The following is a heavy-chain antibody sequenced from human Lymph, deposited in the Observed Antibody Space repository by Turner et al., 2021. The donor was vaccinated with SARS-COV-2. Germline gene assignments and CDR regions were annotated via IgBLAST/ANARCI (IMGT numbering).Heavy chain of an antibody. V-gene: IGHV3-53*04. CDR2: IYSGSSS. J-gene: IGHJ6*02. Sequence: EVQLVESGGGLVQPGGSLRPSCAASGITVSRNYMSWVRQAPGKGLEWVSVIYSGSSSYYADSVKGRFTIARHNSKNTLYLQMNSLRAEDTAVYYCARDLDTAGGMDVWGQGTTVTVSS. D-gene: IGHD5-18*01. CDR1: GITVSRNY. CDR3: ARDLDTAGGMDV.